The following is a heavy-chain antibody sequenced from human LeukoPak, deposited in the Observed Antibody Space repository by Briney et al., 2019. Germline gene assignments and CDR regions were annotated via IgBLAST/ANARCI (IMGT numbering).Heavy chain of an antibody. J-gene: IGHJ4*02. D-gene: IGHD3-10*01. CDR2: ITIYNGNT. V-gene: IGHV1-18*01. Sequence: ASVKVSCKASGYSFSTYDISWVRQAPGQGLEWMGWITIYNGNTNYAQKFQGRVTMTTDTSTSTVYMELRSLRSDDTAVYYCVRAPSTYGDFDYWGQGTLVTVSS. CDR1: GYSFSTYD. CDR3: VRAPSTYGDFDY.